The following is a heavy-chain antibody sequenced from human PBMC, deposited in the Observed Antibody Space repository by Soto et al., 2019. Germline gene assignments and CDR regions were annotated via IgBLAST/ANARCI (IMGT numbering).Heavy chain of an antibody. CDR2: IYYSGST. D-gene: IGHD6-6*01. CDR1: GASISSSTYH. J-gene: IGHJ5*02. V-gene: IGHV4-39*01. CDR3: ARLTIVQNWFDP. Sequence: SETLSLTCTVSGASISSSTYHWGWIRQPPGRGLEWIGHIYYSGSTHYNPSLKSRLTISVDTSNNQFTVKLTSVTAADSAVYYRARLTIVQNWFDPWGQATLVTVSS.